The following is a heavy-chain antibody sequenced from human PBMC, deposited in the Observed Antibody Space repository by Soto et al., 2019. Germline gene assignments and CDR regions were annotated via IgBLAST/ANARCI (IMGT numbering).Heavy chain of an antibody. V-gene: IGHV3-74*01. CDR3: VSSLDRLRR. Sequence: ELLLVESGGGLVQPGGSLRLSCAASGFTSGLAFTNYWMHWVRQPPGKGLVWVSRINIDGTITNYADSVEGRFTISRDNAKNTLYLQMNSLRVEDTAVYFCVSSLDRLRRWGQATLVTVSS. CDR2: INIDGTIT. D-gene: IGHD4-17*01. J-gene: IGHJ4*02. CDR1: GFTSGLAFTNYW.